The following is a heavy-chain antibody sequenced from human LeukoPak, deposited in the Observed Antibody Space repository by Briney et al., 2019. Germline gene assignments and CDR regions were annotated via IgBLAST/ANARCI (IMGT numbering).Heavy chain of an antibody. Sequence: GGSLRLSCAAFGFTFSDYYMSWIRQAPGKGLEWVSYISSSGSTIYYADSVKGRFTISRDNAKNSLYLQMNSLRAEDTAVYYCASLYYYDSSGYSDYWGQGTLVTVSS. J-gene: IGHJ4*02. D-gene: IGHD3-22*01. CDR2: ISSSGSTI. CDR1: GFTFSDYY. V-gene: IGHV3-11*01. CDR3: ASLYYYDSSGYSDY.